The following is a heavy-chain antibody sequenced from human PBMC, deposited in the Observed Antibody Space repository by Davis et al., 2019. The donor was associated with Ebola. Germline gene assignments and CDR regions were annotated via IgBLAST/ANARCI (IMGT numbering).Heavy chain of an antibody. V-gene: IGHV1-18*01. J-gene: IGHJ5*02. CDR2: ISAYNGNT. CDR3: ARDEKASSWSYNWFDP. Sequence: ASVKVSCKASGYTFTSYGISWVRQAPGQGLEWMGWISAYNGNTNYAQKLQGRVTMTTDTSTSTAYMELRSLRSDDTAVYYCARDEKASSWSYNWFDPWGQGTLVTVSS. CDR1: GYTFTSYG. D-gene: IGHD6-13*01.